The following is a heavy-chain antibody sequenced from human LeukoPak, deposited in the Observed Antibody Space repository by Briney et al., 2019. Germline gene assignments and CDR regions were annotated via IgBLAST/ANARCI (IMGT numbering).Heavy chain of an antibody. V-gene: IGHV3-30*18. D-gene: IGHD6-19*01. J-gene: IGHJ4*02. CDR2: ISYDGSNK. CDR3: AKDRGSAVAGGEYYFDY. CDR1: GLTFSSYG. Sequence: GGSLRLSCAASGLTFSSYGMHWVRQAPGKGLEWVAVISYDGSNKYYADSVKGRFTISRDNSKNTLYLQMNSLRAEDTAVYYCAKDRGSAVAGGEYYFDYWGQGTLVTVSS.